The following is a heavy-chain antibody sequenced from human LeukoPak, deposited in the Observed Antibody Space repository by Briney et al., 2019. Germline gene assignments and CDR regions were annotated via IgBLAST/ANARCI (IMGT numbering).Heavy chain of an antibody. Sequence: ASVKVSCKASGYTFTSYYMHWVRQAPGQGLEWMGIINPSGGSTSYARKFQGRVTMTRDTSTSTVYMELSSLRSEDTAVYYCARATHYYGSGSYYLGYWGQGTLVTVSS. V-gene: IGHV1-46*01. CDR1: GYTFTSYY. CDR3: ARATHYYGSGSYYLGY. D-gene: IGHD3-10*01. J-gene: IGHJ4*02. CDR2: INPSGGST.